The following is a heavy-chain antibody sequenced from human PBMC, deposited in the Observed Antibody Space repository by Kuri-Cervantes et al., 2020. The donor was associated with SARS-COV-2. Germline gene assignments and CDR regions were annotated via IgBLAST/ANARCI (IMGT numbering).Heavy chain of an antibody. J-gene: IGHJ4*02. CDR2: ISYDGSNK. D-gene: IGHD6-13*01. CDR1: GFTFSSYG. V-gene: IGHV3-30*03. Sequence: GESLKISCAASGFTFSSYGMHWVRQAPGKGLEWVAVISYDGSNKYYADSVKGRFTISRDNSKNTLYPQMNSLRAEDTAVYYCASRYSSSWYAVDYWGQGTLVTVSS. CDR3: ASRYSSSWYAVDY.